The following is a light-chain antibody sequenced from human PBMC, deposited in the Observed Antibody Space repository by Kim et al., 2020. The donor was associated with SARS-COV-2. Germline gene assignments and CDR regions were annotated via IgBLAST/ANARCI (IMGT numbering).Light chain of an antibody. CDR2: GKN. CDR1: SLRRYY. V-gene: IGLV3-19*01. CDR3: QSRDSSDQVV. J-gene: IGLJ2*01. Sequence: SELTQDPAVSAALGQTVRISCQGDSLRRYYATWYQQKPRQSPVVVNYGKNNRPSGIPDRFSGSSSGNTASLTITGAQAEDEADYYCQSRDSSDQVVFGGGTQLTVL.